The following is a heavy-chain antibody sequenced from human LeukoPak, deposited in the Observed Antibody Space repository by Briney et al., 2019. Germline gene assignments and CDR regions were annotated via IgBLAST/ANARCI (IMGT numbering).Heavy chain of an antibody. CDR3: ARGHGS. Sequence: GGSLRLSCPATGFTFSSYAIHWVRQTPVKGLEWVSIIYTGGTTSYADSVKGRFTISRDISKNTLYLQMNSLRVEDTAVYYCARGHGSWGQGTLVTVSS. CDR1: GFTFSSYA. J-gene: IGHJ5*02. V-gene: IGHV3-53*01. CDR2: IYTGGTT.